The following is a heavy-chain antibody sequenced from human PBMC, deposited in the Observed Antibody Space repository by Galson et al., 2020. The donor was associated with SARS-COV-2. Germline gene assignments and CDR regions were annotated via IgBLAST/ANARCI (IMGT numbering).Heavy chain of an antibody. CDR3: AHRREPCFGESFDY. CDR2: IYLDDDK. J-gene: IGHJ4*02. CDR1: GFSLSTSGVG. D-gene: IGHD3-10*01. Sequence: GPTLAKPTQTLTLTFTFSGFSLSTSGVGVGWSRQPPGKALERLALIYLDDDKRYNPSLTSRLTITKDTSKNKVVLTMTNMYPVDTATYYCAHRREPCFGESFDYWGQGTLVTVSS. V-gene: IGHV2-5*02.